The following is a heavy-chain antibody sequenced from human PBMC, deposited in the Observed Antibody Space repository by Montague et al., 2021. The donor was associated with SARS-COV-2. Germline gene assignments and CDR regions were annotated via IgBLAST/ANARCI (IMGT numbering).Heavy chain of an antibody. CDR3: AKGYFHSGYDRSWDYGMDV. CDR1: GFTFEDYA. Sequence: SVRLSCAASGFTFEDYAMHWVRQAPVKGLEWVSGISWNSGRLDYXDYVKGRFTISRDNAKNSLYLQMNSLRAEDTALYYCAKGYFHSGYDRSWDYGMDVWGQGTTVTVSS. CDR2: ISWNSGRL. V-gene: IGHV3-9*01. D-gene: IGHD5-12*01. J-gene: IGHJ6*02.